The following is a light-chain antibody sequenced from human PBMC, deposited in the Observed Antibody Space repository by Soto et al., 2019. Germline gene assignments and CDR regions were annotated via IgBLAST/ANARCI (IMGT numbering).Light chain of an antibody. Sequence: IVLTHSPGTLSLSPGEIATLSCRASQSLSSSYFAWYQQKPGQAPRLLIYGASGRPTGIPDRFSGSGSGTEFILTITRLEPEDFAVYYCQQYYNWPRTFGQGTKVDIK. CDR3: QQYYNWPRT. J-gene: IGKJ1*01. CDR2: GAS. CDR1: QSLSSSY. V-gene: IGKV3-20*01.